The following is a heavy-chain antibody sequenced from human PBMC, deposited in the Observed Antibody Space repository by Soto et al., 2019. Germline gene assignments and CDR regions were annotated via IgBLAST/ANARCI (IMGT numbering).Heavy chain of an antibody. CDR3: AKFSYDSSGYLFDY. D-gene: IGHD3-22*01. CDR2: ISGSGGST. CDR1: GFTFSTYT. Sequence: PGGSLRLSCAASGFTFSTYTMNWVRQAPGKGLEWVSSISGSGGSTYYADSVKGPFTISRDNSKNTLYLQMNSLRAEDTAVYYCAKFSYDSSGYLFDYWGQGTLVTVSS. V-gene: IGHV3-23*01. J-gene: IGHJ4*02.